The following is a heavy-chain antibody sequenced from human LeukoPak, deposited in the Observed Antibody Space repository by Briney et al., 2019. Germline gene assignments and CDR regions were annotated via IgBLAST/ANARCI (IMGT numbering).Heavy chain of an antibody. CDR2: MNPNSGNT. J-gene: IGHJ5*02. CDR1: GYTFNSYD. V-gene: IGHV1-8*01. CDR3: ARDYSSGWYKWFDP. D-gene: IGHD6-19*01. Sequence: ASVEVSCKASGYTFNSYDINWVRQATGQGLEWMGWMNPNSGNTGYAQKFQGRVTMTRNNSISTAYMELSSLRSEDTAVYYCARDYSSGWYKWFDPWGQGTLVTVSS.